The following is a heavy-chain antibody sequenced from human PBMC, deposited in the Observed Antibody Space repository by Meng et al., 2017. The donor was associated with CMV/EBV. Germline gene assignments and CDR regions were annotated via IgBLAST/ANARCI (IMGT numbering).Heavy chain of an antibody. CDR1: GFTFSDYY. J-gene: IGHJ6*02. Sequence: GESLKISCAASGFTFSDYYMSWIRQAPGKGLEWVSYISSSGSTIYYADSVKGRFTISRDNAKNSLYLQMNSLRAEDTAVYYCARDQGVVPAAIGYYYYGMDVWGQGTTVTVSS. V-gene: IGHV3-11*01. D-gene: IGHD2-2*01. CDR3: ARDQGVVPAAIGYYYYGMDV. CDR2: ISSSGSTI.